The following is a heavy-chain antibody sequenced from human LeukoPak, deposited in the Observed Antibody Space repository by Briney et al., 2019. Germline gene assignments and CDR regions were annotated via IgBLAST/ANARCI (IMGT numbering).Heavy chain of an antibody. CDR1: GFTFSSYA. D-gene: IGHD3-9*01. J-gene: IGHJ4*02. CDR2: LSSNGGST. V-gene: IGHV3-64*01. CDR3: ARGGRHDILTGIPY. Sequence: PGGSLRLSCAASGFTFSSYAMHWVRQAPGKGLEYVSALSSNGGSTYYANSVKGRFTISRDNSKNTLYLQMGSLRAEDMAVYYCARGGRHDILTGIPYWGQGTLVTVSS.